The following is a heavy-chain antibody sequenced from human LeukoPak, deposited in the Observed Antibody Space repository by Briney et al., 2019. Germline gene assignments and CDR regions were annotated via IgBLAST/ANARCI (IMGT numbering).Heavy chain of an antibody. CDR1: GGTFSSYA. Sequence: ASVKVSCKASGGTFSSYAISWVPQAPGQGLEWIGGIIHIFGAANYAQKFQGRVTITADESTSTAYMELSSLRSEDTAVYYCARVEYSSSLGWFDPWGQGTLVTVSS. CDR2: IIHIFGAA. V-gene: IGHV1-69*13. CDR3: ARVEYSSSLGWFDP. J-gene: IGHJ5*02. D-gene: IGHD6-6*01.